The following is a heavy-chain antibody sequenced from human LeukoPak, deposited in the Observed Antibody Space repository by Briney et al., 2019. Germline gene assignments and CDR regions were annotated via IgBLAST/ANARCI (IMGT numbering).Heavy chain of an antibody. CDR1: GGSFSGYY. V-gene: IGHV4-34*01. D-gene: IGHD3-22*01. J-gene: IGHJ4*02. CDR3: ARGRRTYYDSSGYYHLDY. Sequence: SETLSLTCAVYGGSFSGYYWSWIRQPPGKGLEWIGEINHSGSTNYNPSLKSRVTISVDTSKNQFSLKLSSVTAADTAVYYCARGRRTYYDSSGYYHLDYWGQGTWSPSPQ. CDR2: INHSGST.